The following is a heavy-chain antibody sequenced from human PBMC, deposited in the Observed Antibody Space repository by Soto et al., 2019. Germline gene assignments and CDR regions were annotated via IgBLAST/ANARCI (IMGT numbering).Heavy chain of an antibody. CDR2: ISYDGSNK. J-gene: IGHJ5*02. D-gene: IGHD6-13*01. V-gene: IGHV3-30-3*01. Sequence: PGGSLRLSCAASGFTFSSYAMHWVRQAPGKGLEWVAVISYDGSNKYYADSVKGRFTISRDNSKNTLYLQMNSLRAEDTALYYCARVARAVAGTGWLDPWGQGTLVTVSS. CDR3: ARVARAVAGTGWLDP. CDR1: GFTFSSYA.